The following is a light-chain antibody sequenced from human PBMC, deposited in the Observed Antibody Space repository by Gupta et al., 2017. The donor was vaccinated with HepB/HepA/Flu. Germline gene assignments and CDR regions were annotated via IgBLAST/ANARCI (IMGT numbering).Light chain of an antibody. CDR2: GAS. J-gene: IGKJ4*01. V-gene: IGKV3-20*01. CDR1: QSVISNY. CDR3: QQDCDSVT. Sequence: ETVLTKSTGTLSLSPGERATLSCRASQSVISNYLAWYQQKLGQAPRLIISGASSRANGIPDRFSGNGSGKDFTLTSSRREHEDFAVYYWQQDCDSVTFGRGTKVDIK.